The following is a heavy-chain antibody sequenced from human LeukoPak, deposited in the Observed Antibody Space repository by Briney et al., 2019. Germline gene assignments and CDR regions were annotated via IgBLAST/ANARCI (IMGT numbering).Heavy chain of an antibody. V-gene: IGHV1-69*04. CDR2: IIPILGIA. Sequence: ASVKVSCKASGYTFTSYAISWVRQAPGQGLEWMGRIIPILGIANYAQKFQGRVTITADKSTSTAYMELSSLRSEDTAVYYCAPGDYGDQTEWFDPWGQGTLVTVSS. D-gene: IGHD4-17*01. J-gene: IGHJ5*02. CDR3: APGDYGDQTEWFDP. CDR1: GYTFTSYA.